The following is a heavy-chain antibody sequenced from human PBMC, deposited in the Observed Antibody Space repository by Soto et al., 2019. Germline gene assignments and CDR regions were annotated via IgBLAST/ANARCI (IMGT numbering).Heavy chain of an antibody. J-gene: IGHJ4*02. CDR3: AKAKLRAQYFDY. V-gene: IGHV3-23*01. Sequence: GGSLRRSWAASGFTFSSYAMSWVRQAPGKGLEWVSAISGSGGSTYYADSVKGRFTISRDNSKNTLYLQMNSLRAEDTAVYYCAKAKLRAQYFDYWGQGTLVTVSS. D-gene: IGHD2-15*01. CDR1: GFTFSSYA. CDR2: ISGSGGST.